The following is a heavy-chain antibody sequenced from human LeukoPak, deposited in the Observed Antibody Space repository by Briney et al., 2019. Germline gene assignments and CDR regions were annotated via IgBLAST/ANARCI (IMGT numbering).Heavy chain of an antibody. Sequence: GGSLRLSCAASGFTLSTYWMHWVRQAPGKGLVWVSLTNSDGSSTSYADSVKGRFTISRDNAKNTLFLQMNSLRAGDTAVYYCARDGEWQHFDHWGQGTLVTVSS. CDR3: ARDGEWQHFDH. D-gene: IGHD3-3*01. CDR2: TNSDGSST. CDR1: GFTLSTYW. J-gene: IGHJ4*02. V-gene: IGHV3-74*01.